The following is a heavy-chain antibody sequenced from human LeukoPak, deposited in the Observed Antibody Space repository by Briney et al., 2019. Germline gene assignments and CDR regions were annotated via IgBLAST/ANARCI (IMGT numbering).Heavy chain of an antibody. CDR2: IYYSGST. CDR1: GGSISSGDYS. CDR3: AREEGDIVATIIDY. V-gene: IGHV4-30-4*01. J-gene: IGHJ4*02. Sequence: SQTLSLTCTVSGGSISSGDYSWSWIRQSPGQGLEWIGYIYYSGSTYYNPSLKSRVTISVDTSKNQFSLKLSSVTAADTAVYYCAREEGDIVATIIDYWGQGTLVTVSS. D-gene: IGHD5-12*01.